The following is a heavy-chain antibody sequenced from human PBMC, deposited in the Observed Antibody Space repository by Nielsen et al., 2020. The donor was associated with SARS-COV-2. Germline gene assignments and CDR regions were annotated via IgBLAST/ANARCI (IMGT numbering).Heavy chain of an antibody. Sequence: ASVKVSCKPSGDTFTTYYMHWVRQAPGQGLEWMGIINPSGGSTSSARKFQGRVTMTRDTSTSTLYMELSSLRSEDTAVYYCARALAAANSYYFDYWGQGTLVTVSS. D-gene: IGHD6-13*01. V-gene: IGHV1-46*01. CDR1: GDTFTTYY. J-gene: IGHJ4*02. CDR3: ARALAAANSYYFDY. CDR2: INPSGGST.